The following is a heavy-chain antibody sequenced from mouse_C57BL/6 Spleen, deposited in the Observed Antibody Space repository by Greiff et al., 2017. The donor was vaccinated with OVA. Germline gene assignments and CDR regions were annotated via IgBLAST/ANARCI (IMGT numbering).Heavy chain of an antibody. V-gene: IGHV1-80*01. CDR2: IYPGDGDT. Sequence: VQLKESGAELVKPGASVKISCKASGYAFSSYWMNWVKPRPGKGLEWIGQIYPGDGDTNYNGKFKGKATLTADKSSSTAYMQLSSLTSEDSAVYFCARRTTVVDYWGQGTTLTVSS. CDR1: GYAFSSYW. CDR3: ARRTTVVDY. J-gene: IGHJ2*01. D-gene: IGHD1-1*01.